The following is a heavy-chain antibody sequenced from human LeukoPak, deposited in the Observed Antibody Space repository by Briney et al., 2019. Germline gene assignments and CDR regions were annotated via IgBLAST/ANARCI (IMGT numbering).Heavy chain of an antibody. J-gene: IGHJ3*02. D-gene: IGHD1-1*01. Sequence: SQTLSLTCDLPGDSFSTNIGAWHWLRQSPSRGLEWLGRTYYRSKLFNDYALSVKSLVSINPDTSKNQFSLQLNSVTPEDTAVYYCARSFTTSAGAFDIWGQGTMVTVSS. CDR2: TYYRSKLFN. CDR3: ARSFTTSAGAFDI. CDR1: GDSFSTNIGA. V-gene: IGHV6-1*01.